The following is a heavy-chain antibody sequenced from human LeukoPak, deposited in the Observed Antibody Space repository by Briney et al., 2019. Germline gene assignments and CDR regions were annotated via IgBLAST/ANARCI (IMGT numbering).Heavy chain of an antibody. CDR1: GYPFTRNG. V-gene: IGHV1-18*01. CDR2: INPDNGNT. CDR3: ATYYCSTTSCCPYFFDY. Sequence: GASVKVSCKASGYPFTRNGISWVPQAPGQGLEWMGWINPDNGNTKYAQKFQGRVTMTTDTSTSTAHMELRSLRSDDTAVYYCATYYCSTTSCCPYFFDYWGQGTLVTVSS. D-gene: IGHD2-2*01. J-gene: IGHJ4*02.